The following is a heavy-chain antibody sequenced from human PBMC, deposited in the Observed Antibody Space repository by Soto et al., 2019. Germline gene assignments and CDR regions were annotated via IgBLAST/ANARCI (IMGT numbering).Heavy chain of an antibody. J-gene: IGHJ5*02. V-gene: IGHV1-69*02. Sequence: QVQLVQSGAEVKKPGSSVKVSCKASGGTFSSYTISWVRQAPGQGLEWMGRIIPILGIANYAQKFQGRVTITADKATSTAYMELSSPRSEDTAVYYCARATLGYCSGGSCYSADNGFDPWGQGTLVTVSS. CDR3: ARATLGYCSGGSCYSADNGFDP. D-gene: IGHD2-15*01. CDR2: IIPILGIA. CDR1: GGTFSSYT.